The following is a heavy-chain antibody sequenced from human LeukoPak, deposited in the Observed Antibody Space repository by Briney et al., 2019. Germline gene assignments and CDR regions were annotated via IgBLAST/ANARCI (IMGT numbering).Heavy chain of an antibody. D-gene: IGHD2-8*01. Sequence: PSETLSLTCTVSGVSFTSTDYQWRWLRQPPGKGLEGVGSMSYSGKIYLNLSRKGRVIISVGKFKNQLFLQLSPAGASAAAVYYCGRQWMLQRGTNRFVPCGEGTLVTVPS. J-gene: IGHJ5*02. V-gene: IGHV4-39*01. CDR2: MSYSGKI. CDR3: GRQWMLQRGTNRFVP. CDR1: GVSFTSTDYQ.